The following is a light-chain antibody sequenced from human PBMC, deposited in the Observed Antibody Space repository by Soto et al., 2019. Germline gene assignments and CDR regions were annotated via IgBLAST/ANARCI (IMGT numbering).Light chain of an antibody. CDR3: NSYTTSSISV. J-gene: IGLJ1*01. V-gene: IGLV2-14*01. Sequence: QSALTQPASVSGSPGQSITISCTGTSSDVGGYNFVSWYQQHPGKAPKLMIFEISNRPSEVSNRFSGSKSGNTASLTISGLQAEDEADYYCNSYTTSSISVFGTGTKVTVL. CDR2: EIS. CDR1: SSDVGGYNF.